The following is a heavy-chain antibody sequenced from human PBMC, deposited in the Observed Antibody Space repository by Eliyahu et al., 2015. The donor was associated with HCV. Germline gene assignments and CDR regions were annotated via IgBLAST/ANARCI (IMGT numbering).Heavy chain of an antibody. CDR3: ARDAGYCSGGSCSSYDY. D-gene: IGHD2-15*01. CDR2: ISAYNGNT. CDR1: GYTFTTYG. J-gene: IGHJ4*02. Sequence: QVQLVQSGAEVKKPGASVKVSCKASGYTFTTYGISWVRQAPGQGLEWMGWISAYNGNTNYPQKLQGRVTMTTDTSTSTAYMELRSLRSDDTAVYYCARDAGYCSGGSCSSYDYWGQGTLVTVSS. V-gene: IGHV1-18*01.